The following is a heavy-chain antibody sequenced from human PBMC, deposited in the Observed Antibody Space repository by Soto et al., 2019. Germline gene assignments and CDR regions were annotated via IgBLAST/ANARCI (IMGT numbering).Heavy chain of an antibody. D-gene: IGHD1-26*01. CDR2: ISGSGGST. Sequence: AGGSLRLSCEASGFTFSSYAMSWVRQAPGRGLEWVSSISGSGGSTYHADSVNGRFTISRDNSKNTVFLQMNSLRAEDTAVYYCAKDSPYSASYKEDGFDIRGQGSLVTVSS. CDR3: AKDSPYSASYKEDGFDI. CDR1: GFTFSSYA. V-gene: IGHV3-23*01. J-gene: IGHJ3*02.